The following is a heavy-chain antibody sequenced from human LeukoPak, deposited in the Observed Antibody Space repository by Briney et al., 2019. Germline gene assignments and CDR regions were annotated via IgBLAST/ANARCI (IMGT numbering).Heavy chain of an antibody. J-gene: IGHJ4*02. D-gene: IGHD3-22*01. CDR3: AGLVGRYSSGLYYYYFDY. Sequence: PSETLSLTCTVSGGFATYYGWSWIRQPPGKGLEWIGEMYLSGTTHSNPSVKSRVTISIDKSKNQFFLNLSSVTAADTAVYYCAGLVGRYSSGLYYYYFDYWGQGTLVTVSS. V-gene: IGHV4-59*02. CDR1: GGFATYYG. CDR2: MYLSGTT.